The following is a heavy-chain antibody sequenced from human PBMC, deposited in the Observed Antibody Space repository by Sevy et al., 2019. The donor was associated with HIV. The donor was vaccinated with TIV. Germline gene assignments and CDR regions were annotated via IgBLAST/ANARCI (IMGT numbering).Heavy chain of an antibody. CDR2: LKQDGSEK. J-gene: IGHJ4*02. CDR1: GFTFSSYW. CDR3: EREGLGGYSYSLDC. Sequence: GGSLRLSCAASGFTFSSYWMSWVRRAPGKGLEWVATLKQDGSEKHYVDSAKGRFTISRDNARNSLYLQINSLRAEDTGLYYCEREGLGGYSYSLDCWGQGTLVTVSS. D-gene: IGHD5-18*01. V-gene: IGHV3-7*01.